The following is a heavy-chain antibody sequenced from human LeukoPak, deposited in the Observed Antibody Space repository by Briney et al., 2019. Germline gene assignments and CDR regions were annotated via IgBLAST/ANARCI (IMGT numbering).Heavy chain of an antibody. CDR3: ATERPGSRTLDS. CDR1: GFTFSSYD. D-gene: IGHD1-14*01. J-gene: IGHJ4*02. CDR2: VYSVGAT. V-gene: IGHV3-66*01. Sequence: GGSLRLSCAVSGFTFSSYDMNWVRLAPGKGLEWVSIVYSVGATYYEDSVKGRFTISRDDSKNIVYLQMNNLRSEDTAVYFCATERPGSRTLDSWGQGTLVTVSS.